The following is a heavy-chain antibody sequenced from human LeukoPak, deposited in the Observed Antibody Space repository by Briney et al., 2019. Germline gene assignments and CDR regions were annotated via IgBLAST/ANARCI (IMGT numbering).Heavy chain of an antibody. V-gene: IGHV3-23*01. CDR1: GFTFSSHG. J-gene: IGHJ4*02. D-gene: IGHD6-19*01. CDR3: VKGSYNSGWYYFDY. Sequence: GGSLRLSCAASGFTFSSHGMSWVRQAPGKGLEWVSSISGSGGSTYYADSVKGRFTISRDNSKNILYLEMNSLRAEDTAVYYCVKGSYNSGWYYFDYWGQGTLVTVSS. CDR2: ISGSGGST.